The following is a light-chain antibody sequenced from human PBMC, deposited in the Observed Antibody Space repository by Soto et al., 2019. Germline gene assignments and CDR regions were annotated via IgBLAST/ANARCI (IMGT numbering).Light chain of an antibody. Sequence: QSVLTQPPSASGTPGQGVTISCSGGYSNIGSNYVYWYQQLPGTAPKLLIYSTNQRPSGVPDRFSGSKSGSSASLAISGLRSEDDADYYCASWSDSLNAYVFGAGTKLTVL. CDR1: YSNIGSNY. J-gene: IGLJ1*01. CDR3: ASWSDSLNAYV. CDR2: STN. V-gene: IGLV1-47*02.